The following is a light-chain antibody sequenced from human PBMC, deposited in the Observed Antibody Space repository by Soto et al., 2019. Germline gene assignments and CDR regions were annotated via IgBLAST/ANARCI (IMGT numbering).Light chain of an antibody. J-gene: IGLJ2*01. CDR3: GTWDSSLSAGV. V-gene: IGLV1-51*01. Sequence: QSVLTQPPSVSAAPGQKVTISCSGSSSNIGNNYVSWYQQLPGTAPKLLIYDNNKRPSGIPDRFSGSKSGTSATLGITGLXXXXXADYYCGTWDSSLSAGVFGGGTKLTVL. CDR1: SSNIGNNY. CDR2: DNN.